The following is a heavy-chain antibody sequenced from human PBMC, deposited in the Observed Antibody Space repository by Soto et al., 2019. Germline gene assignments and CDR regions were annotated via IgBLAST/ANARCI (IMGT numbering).Heavy chain of an antibody. V-gene: IGHV4-31*03. CDR3: ARERLRLLSYYGMDV. Sequence: PSETLSLTCTVSGGSISSGGYYWSWIRQHPGKGLEWIGYIYYSGSTYYNPSLKSRVTISVDTSKNQFSLKLSSVTAADTAVYYCARERLRLLSYYGMDVWGQGTTVTVSS. CDR1: GGSISSGGYY. D-gene: IGHD4-17*01. CDR2: IYYSGST. J-gene: IGHJ6*02.